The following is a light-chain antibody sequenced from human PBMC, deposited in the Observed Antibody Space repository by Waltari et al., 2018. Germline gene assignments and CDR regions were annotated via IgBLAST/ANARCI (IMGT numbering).Light chain of an antibody. CDR2: GTS. Sequence: EILMTQSPATLSLSPGERATLSCRASQSISSNFAWYQQKPGQAPRLLIYGTSTRATGIPARFSGSGSETEFTLTISSQQSEDFAVYYCQQYNNWPRTFGQGTKVEIK. J-gene: IGKJ1*01. CDR3: QQYNNWPRT. CDR1: QSISSN. V-gene: IGKV3-15*01.